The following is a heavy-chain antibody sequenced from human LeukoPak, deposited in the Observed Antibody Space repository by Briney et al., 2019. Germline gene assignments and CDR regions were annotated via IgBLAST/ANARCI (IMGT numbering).Heavy chain of an antibody. CDR3: ARDSALRLGELSGIFDY. V-gene: IGHV3-23*01. CDR2: ISDGST. D-gene: IGHD3-16*02. J-gene: IGHJ4*02. CDR1: GFTFSTFA. Sequence: GGSLRLSCAASGFTFSTFAMTWVRQAPGKGLEWVSSISDGSTYYADSVKGRLTISRDNSKNTLYLQMNSLRAEDTAVYYCARDSALRLGELSGIFDYWGQGTLVTVSS.